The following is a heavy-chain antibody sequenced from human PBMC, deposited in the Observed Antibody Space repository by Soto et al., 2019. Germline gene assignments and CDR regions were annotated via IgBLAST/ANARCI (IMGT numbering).Heavy chain of an antibody. V-gene: IGHV3-33*01. Sequence: GGSLRLSCAASGFTFSSHGMHWVRQAPGKGLEWVTMTWYDGSSKYYADSVKGRFTVSRDNSKNTLYLQMNSLRAEDTAVYYCARDPRTYYDILAYFDYWGQGTLVTVSS. CDR3: ARDPRTYYDILAYFDY. D-gene: IGHD3-9*01. CDR1: GFTFSSHG. J-gene: IGHJ4*02. CDR2: TWYDGSSK.